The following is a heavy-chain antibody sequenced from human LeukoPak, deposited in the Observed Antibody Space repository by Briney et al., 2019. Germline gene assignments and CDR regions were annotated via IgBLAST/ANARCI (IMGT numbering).Heavy chain of an antibody. CDR1: GYTFTGYY. Sequence: SVKVSCKASGYTFTGYYMHWVRQAPGQGLEWMGWIIPIFGTANYAQKFQGRVTITADKSTSTAYMELSSLRSEDTAVYYCARERSSRFGAVAGTADYWGQGTLVTVSS. CDR3: ARERSSRFGAVAGTADY. V-gene: IGHV1-69*06. CDR2: IIPIFGTA. J-gene: IGHJ4*02. D-gene: IGHD6-19*01.